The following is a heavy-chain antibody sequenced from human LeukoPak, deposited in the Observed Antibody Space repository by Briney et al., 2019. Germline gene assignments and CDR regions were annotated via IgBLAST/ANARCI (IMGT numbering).Heavy chain of an antibody. CDR3: AKDHTYYDSPHAFDM. V-gene: IGHV3-23*01. CDR1: GFTVSSNY. D-gene: IGHD3-22*01. Sequence: GGSLRLSCAASGFTVSSNYMSWVRQAPGKGLEWVSGISRTGDSTYYADSVKGRFAISRDNSKNTLNLQMSSLRGEDTAVYYCAKDHTYYDSPHAFDMWGQGTMITVSS. CDR2: ISRTGDST. J-gene: IGHJ3*02.